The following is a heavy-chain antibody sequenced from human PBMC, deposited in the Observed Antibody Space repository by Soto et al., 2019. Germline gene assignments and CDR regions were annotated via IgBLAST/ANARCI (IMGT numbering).Heavy chain of an antibody. Sequence: SETLSLTCAVSGYSISSGHYWGWIRQPPGKGLEWIGTIYHTESTYYNPSLKSRITISLDTSKNQFSLKLNYVTAADTAVYYCAKGPYSNPFDYWGQGTLVTVSS. V-gene: IGHV4-38-2*01. CDR1: GYSISSGHY. D-gene: IGHD4-4*01. CDR3: AKGPYSNPFDY. J-gene: IGHJ4*02. CDR2: IYHTEST.